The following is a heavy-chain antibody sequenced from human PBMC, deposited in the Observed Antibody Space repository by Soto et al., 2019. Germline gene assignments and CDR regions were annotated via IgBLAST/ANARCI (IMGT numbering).Heavy chain of an antibody. V-gene: IGHV3-23*01. CDR2: ISGSGGST. J-gene: IGHJ3*02. CDR3: AKDLYGSGSYWVPDAFDI. Sequence: GGSLRLSCAASGFTFSSYAMSWVRQAPGKGLEWVSAISGSGGSTYYADSVKGRFTISRDNSKNTLYLQMNSLRAEDTAVYYCAKDLYGSGSYWVPDAFDIWGQGTMVTVSS. D-gene: IGHD3-10*01. CDR1: GFTFSSYA.